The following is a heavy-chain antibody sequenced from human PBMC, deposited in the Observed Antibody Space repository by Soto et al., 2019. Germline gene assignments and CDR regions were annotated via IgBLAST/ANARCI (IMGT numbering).Heavy chain of an antibody. CDR3: ARGSSWYYRWIDY. V-gene: IGHV4-34*01. J-gene: IGHJ4*02. CDR1: GESFSGYY. CDR2: INHSGST. Sequence: PSETLSLTCAVYGESFSGYYWSWIRQPPGKGLEWIGEINHSGSTNYNPSLKSRVTISVDTSKNQFSLKLSSVTAADTAVYYCARGSSWYYRWIDYWGQGTLVTVSS. D-gene: IGHD6-13*01.